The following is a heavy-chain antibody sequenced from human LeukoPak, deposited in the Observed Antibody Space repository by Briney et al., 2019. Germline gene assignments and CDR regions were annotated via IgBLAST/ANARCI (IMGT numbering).Heavy chain of an antibody. V-gene: IGHV1-69*05. CDR1: GGTFSSYA. J-gene: IGHJ4*02. CDR3: ARFLSRRWLQSE. D-gene: IGHD5-24*01. Sequence: SVKLSCKASGGTFSSYAISWVRQAPGQGLEWMGGIIPIFGTANYAQKFQGRVTITTDESTSTAYMELSSLRSEDTAVYYCARFLSRRWLQSEWGQGTLVTVSS. CDR2: IIPIFGTA.